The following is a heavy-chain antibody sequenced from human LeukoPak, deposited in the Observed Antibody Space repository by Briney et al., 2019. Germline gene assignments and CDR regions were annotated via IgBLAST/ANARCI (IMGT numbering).Heavy chain of an antibody. V-gene: IGHV1-69*01. CDR1: GGTFSSYA. Sequence: SVKVSCKASGGTFSSYAISWVRQAPGQGLEWMGGIIPIFGTANYAQKFQGRVTITADESTSTAYMELSSLRSEDTAVYYCARGKDSGSYYGSAFDIWGQGTMVTVSS. J-gene: IGHJ3*02. D-gene: IGHD1-26*01. CDR2: IIPIFGTA. CDR3: ARGKDSGSYYGSAFDI.